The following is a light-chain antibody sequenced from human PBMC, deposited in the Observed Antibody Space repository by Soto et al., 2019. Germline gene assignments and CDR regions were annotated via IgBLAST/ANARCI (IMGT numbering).Light chain of an antibody. Sequence: EVVMTQSPATLSVSPGERVTLSCRASQSFNAHLPCYQRKPGQPPRPLIHGASTRATGIPARFSGSGFGTEFILTISSLQSEDFAVYYCQQYNTWLWTFGQGTKVEIQ. CDR2: GAS. V-gene: IGKV3-15*01. CDR3: QQYNTWLWT. CDR1: QSFNAH. J-gene: IGKJ1*01.